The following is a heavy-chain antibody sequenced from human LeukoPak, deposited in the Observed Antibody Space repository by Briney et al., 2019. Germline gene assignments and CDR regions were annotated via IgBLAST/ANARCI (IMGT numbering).Heavy chain of an antibody. V-gene: IGHV3-7*01. CDR2: IKQDGSEK. CDR3: TRGVTIVPDY. Sequence: PGGSLRLSRVASGFTFSSYWMSWVRQAPGKGLEWVANIKQDGSEKYYVDSVKGRFTISRDNAKSSLYLQMNSLRVEDTAVYYCTRGVTIVPDYWGQGTLVTVSS. D-gene: IGHD2-8*01. CDR1: GFTFSSYW. J-gene: IGHJ4*02.